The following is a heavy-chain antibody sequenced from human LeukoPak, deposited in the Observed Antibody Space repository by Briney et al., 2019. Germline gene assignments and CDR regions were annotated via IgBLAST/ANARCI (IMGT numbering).Heavy chain of an antibody. CDR1: GFTFSDYE. CDR2: ITSSGEII. D-gene: IGHD5-18*01. V-gene: IGHV3-48*03. J-gene: IGHJ4*02. Sequence: GGSLRLSCAGSGFTFSDYEMNWVRQAPGKGLDWVSYITSSGEIIYYADSVKGRFTISRDNAKNSVYLQMSSLRAEDTAVYYCARDRMTGYSYGPMFDYWGQGTLVTVSS. CDR3: ARDRMTGYSYGPMFDY.